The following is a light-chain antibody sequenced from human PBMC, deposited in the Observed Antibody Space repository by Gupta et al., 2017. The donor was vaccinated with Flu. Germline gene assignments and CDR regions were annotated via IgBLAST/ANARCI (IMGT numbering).Light chain of an antibody. Sequence: DIVMTQSPLSLPVTPGEPASISCRPSQSLLHSNGYNYLDWYLQKPGQSPQLLIYLGSNRASGVPDRFSGSGSGTDFTLKISRVEAEDVGVYYCMQARQTPVTFGQGTRLEIK. CDR3: MQARQTPVT. V-gene: IGKV2-28*01. CDR2: LGS. CDR1: QSLLHSNGYNY. J-gene: IGKJ5*01.